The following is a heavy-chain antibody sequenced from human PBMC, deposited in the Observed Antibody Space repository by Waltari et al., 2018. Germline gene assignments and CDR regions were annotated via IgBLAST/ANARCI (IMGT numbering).Heavy chain of an antibody. CDR2: MSLDGAT. CDR3: ATYIGASIGTAAFDV. Sequence: AGRRQRVVEGLGCSGTMSLDGATDCSPILKRRVTESRDTSTNHVSLKLDSVTAADTAVYYCATYIGASIGTAAFDVWGQGTMVTVSS. D-gene: IGHD5-12*01. J-gene: IGHJ3*01. V-gene: IGHV4-39*02.